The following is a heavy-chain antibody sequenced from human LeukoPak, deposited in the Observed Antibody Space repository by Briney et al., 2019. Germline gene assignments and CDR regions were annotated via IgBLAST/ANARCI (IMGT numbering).Heavy chain of an antibody. CDR2: IRYDGSNK. Sequence: GGSLRLSCAASGFTFSSYGMHWVRQAPGKGLEWVAFIRYDGSNKYYADSVKGRFTISRDNSKNTLYLQMNSLRAEDTAVYYCAKDFKGWDYWSGYSQDDYYYYMDVWGKGTTVTVSS. CDR1: GFTFSSYG. J-gene: IGHJ6*03. D-gene: IGHD3-3*01. V-gene: IGHV3-30*02. CDR3: AKDFKGWDYWSGYSQDDYYYYMDV.